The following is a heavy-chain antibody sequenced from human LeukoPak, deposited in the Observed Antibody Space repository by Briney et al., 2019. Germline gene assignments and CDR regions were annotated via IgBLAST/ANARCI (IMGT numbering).Heavy chain of an antibody. V-gene: IGHV4-59*08. CDR2: IYYSGST. CDR1: GGSLSCYY. CDR3: ARRGYYDSSGYSGNWFDP. J-gene: IGHJ5*02. D-gene: IGHD3-22*01. Sequence: SETLSLTCTVSGGSLSCYYWSWMRQPPGKGLEWIGYIYYSGSTTYNPSLKSRVTMSVDTSTNQFSLKLRSVTAADTAVYYCARRGYYDSSGYSGNWFDPWGQGTLVTVSS.